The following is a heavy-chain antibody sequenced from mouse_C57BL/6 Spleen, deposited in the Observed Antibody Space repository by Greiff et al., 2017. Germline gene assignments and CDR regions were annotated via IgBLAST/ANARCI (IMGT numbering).Heavy chain of an antibody. V-gene: IGHV1-50*01. D-gene: IGHD1-1*01. Sequence: VQLQQPGAELVKPGASVKLSCKASGYTFTSYWMQWVKQRPGQGLEWIGEIDPSDSYTNYNQKFKGKATLTVDTSSSTAYMQLSSLTSKDSAVYYCARYLITTVVATDYWGQGTTLTVSS. CDR3: ARYLITTVVATDY. CDR2: IDPSDSYT. CDR1: GYTFTSYW. J-gene: IGHJ2*01.